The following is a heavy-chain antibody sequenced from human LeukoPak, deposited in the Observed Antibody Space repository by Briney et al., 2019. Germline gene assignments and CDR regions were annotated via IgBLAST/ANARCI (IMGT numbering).Heavy chain of an antibody. CDR2: TNPSTGGT. CDR1: GYTFTGSY. CDR3: ARGGAFCSITTCHEFDH. J-gene: IGHJ4*02. D-gene: IGHD2-2*01. V-gene: IGHV1-2*02. Sequence: ASVRVSCKTSGYTFTGSYLHWVRQVPGQGLEWMGWTNPSTGGTKSAQQFEGRVTMTRDTSNTTGYLELRSLRLDDTATYYCARGGAFCSITTCHEFDHWGQGTLVIVSS.